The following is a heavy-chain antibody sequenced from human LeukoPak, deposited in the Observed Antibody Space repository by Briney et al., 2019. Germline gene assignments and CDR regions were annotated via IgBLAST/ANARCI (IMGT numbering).Heavy chain of an antibody. D-gene: IGHD1-14*01. CDR2: INHSGST. V-gene: IGHV4-38-2*02. CDR3: ARAGSNGNDY. Sequence: SETLSLTCTVSGYSISSGYYWGWIRQPPGKGLEWIGEINHSGSTNYNPSLKSRVTISVDTSKNQFSLKLSSVTAADTAVYYCARAGSNGNDYWGQGTLVTVSS. J-gene: IGHJ4*02. CDR1: GYSISSGYY.